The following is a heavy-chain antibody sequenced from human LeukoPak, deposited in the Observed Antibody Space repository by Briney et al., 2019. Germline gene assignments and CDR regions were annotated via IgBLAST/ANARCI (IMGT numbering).Heavy chain of an antibody. CDR3: AKDRGVPRWAFYSY. D-gene: IGHD4-11*01. Sequence: GGSLRLSCAASGFTFSSYAMSWVRQAPGKGLEWVSAISGSGGSTYYADSVKGRFTISRDNSKNTLCLQMNSLRAEDTAVYYCAKDRGVPRWAFYSYWGQGTLVTVSS. CDR1: GFTFSSYA. V-gene: IGHV3-23*01. J-gene: IGHJ4*02. CDR2: ISGSGGST.